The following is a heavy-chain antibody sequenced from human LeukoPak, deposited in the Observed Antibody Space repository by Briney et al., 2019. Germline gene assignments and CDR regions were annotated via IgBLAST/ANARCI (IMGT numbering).Heavy chain of an antibody. CDR1: GGSISSSSYC. CDR2: IYYSGST. CDR3: ARAELVVVAFLSYSQNAFDI. V-gene: IGHV4-39*07. J-gene: IGHJ3*02. D-gene: IGHD2-15*01. Sequence: PSQTLSLTCTVSGGSISSSSYCWGWIRQPPGKGLEWIGSIYYSGSTYYNPSLKSRVTISVDTSKNQFSLKLSSVTAADTAVYYCARAELVVVAFLSYSQNAFDIWGQGTMVAVSS.